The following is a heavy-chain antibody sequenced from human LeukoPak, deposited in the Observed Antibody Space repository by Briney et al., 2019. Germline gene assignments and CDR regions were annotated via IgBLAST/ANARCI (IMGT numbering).Heavy chain of an antibody. D-gene: IGHD6-19*01. CDR2: ISWNSGSI. CDR3: AKDNRRHYTSGPNPDSLH. Sequence: GGSLRLSCAGSGFIFNNYAMHWVRQPPGKGLEWVSGISWNSGSIDYVDSVKGRFTISKDNAKNSLYLQMNSLRVEDTAFYYCAKDNRRHYTSGPNPDSLHWGQGALVTVSS. V-gene: IGHV3-9*01. J-gene: IGHJ4*02. CDR1: GFIFNNYA.